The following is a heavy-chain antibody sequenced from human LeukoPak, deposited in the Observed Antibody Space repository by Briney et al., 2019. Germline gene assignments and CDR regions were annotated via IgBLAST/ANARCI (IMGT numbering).Heavy chain of an antibody. D-gene: IGHD5-24*01. J-gene: IGHJ3*02. CDR1: GFTFSSYA. Sequence: GGSLRLSCAAYGFTFSSYAMSWVRQAPRKGLEWVSAISGSGGSTFYADSVKGRFTISRDNSKNTLYLQMNSLRAEDTAVYYCAKDRRDGYTADAFDIWGQGTMVTVSS. CDR2: ISGSGGST. V-gene: IGHV3-23*01. CDR3: AKDRRDGYTADAFDI.